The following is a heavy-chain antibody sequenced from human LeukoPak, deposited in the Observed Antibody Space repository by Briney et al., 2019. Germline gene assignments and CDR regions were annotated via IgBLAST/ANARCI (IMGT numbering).Heavy chain of an antibody. D-gene: IGHD3-22*01. J-gene: IGHJ3*02. V-gene: IGHV1-46*01. CDR2: INPSGGST. CDR1: GYTFTSYY. Sequence: ASVTVSCKASGYTFTSYYMHWVRQAPGQGLEWMGIINPSGGSTSYAQKFQGRVTITADKSTSTAYMELSSLRSEDTAVYYCARVKGAMIVVVGNAFDIWGQGTMVIVSS. CDR3: ARVKGAMIVVVGNAFDI.